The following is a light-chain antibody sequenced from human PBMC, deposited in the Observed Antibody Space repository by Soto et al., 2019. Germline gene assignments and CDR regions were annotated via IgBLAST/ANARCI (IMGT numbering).Light chain of an antibody. CDR1: QCIRSW. Sequence: DIQMTQSPSSVSASVGDRVTITCRASQCIRSWLAWYQQKPGKAPNLLIYAASSLQSGVPSRFSGSGSGTDFTLTISSLQAEDFATYFCQQADSFPLTFGGGTKVEIK. CDR3: QQADSFPLT. J-gene: IGKJ4*01. V-gene: IGKV1D-12*01. CDR2: AAS.